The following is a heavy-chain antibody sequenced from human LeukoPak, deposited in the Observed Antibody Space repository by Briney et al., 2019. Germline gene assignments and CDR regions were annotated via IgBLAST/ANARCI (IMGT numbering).Heavy chain of an antibody. CDR2: ITSDGRYK. CDR3: ARGASLRFLESELLGYMDV. V-gene: IGHV3-21*01. CDR1: GFTFSNYN. Sequence: GGSLRLSCAASGFTFSNYNMNWVRQAPGKTLEWVSSITSDGRYKYYVDSVRGRFTISRDNDKNSLFLQVDSLRAEDTAVYYCARGASLRFLESELLGYMDVWGKGTTVTVSS. D-gene: IGHD3-3*01. J-gene: IGHJ6*03.